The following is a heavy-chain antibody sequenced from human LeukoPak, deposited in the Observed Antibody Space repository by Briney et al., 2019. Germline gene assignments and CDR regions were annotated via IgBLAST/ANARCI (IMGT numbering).Heavy chain of an antibody. D-gene: IGHD5-18*01. J-gene: IGHJ4*02. CDR2: IYYSGST. CDR3: ARGTYSHGCYYYFDY. Sequence: PSETLSLTCTVSGGSIDTYYWSWIRQPPGKGLEWIGYIYYSGSTNYNPSLKSRVTISLDTSKTQFSLKLSSVTAADTAVYYCARGTYSHGCYYYFDYWGQGTLVTVSS. CDR1: GGSIDTYY. V-gene: IGHV4-59*01.